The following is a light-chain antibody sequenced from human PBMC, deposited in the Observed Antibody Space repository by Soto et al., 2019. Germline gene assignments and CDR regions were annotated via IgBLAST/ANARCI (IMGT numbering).Light chain of an antibody. CDR1: TSLSSS. J-gene: IGKJ1*01. V-gene: IGKV3-15*01. CDR3: QQYDNWPWT. Sequence: KWLTQSPGTLSLSPGERATLFCRASTSLSSSLAWYQQKSGQAPRLIIYGTSRRATGVPVRFSGSGSGTDFTLTISSLQSEDFGVYFCQQYDNWPWTFGQGTKVE. CDR2: GTS.